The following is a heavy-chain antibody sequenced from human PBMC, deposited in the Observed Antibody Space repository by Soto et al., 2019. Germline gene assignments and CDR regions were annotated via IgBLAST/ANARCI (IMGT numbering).Heavy chain of an antibody. D-gene: IGHD4-17*01. CDR3: AHGPTPVTSIARRATRFDP. V-gene: IGHV2-5*02. Sequence: QITLKESGPPLVKPTQTLTLTCTFSGFSLSTSGVGVGWIRQPPGKALEWLALIYWDDDKRYSPSLKSRLTITKDTSKNQVVLTMTNMDPVDTATYYCAHGPTPVTSIARRATRFDPWGQGTLVTVSS. J-gene: IGHJ5*02. CDR2: IYWDDDK. CDR1: GFSLSTSGVG.